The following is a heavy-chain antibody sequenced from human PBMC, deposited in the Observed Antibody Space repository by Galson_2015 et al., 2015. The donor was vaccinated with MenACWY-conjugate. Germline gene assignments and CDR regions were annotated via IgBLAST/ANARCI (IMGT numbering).Heavy chain of an antibody. J-gene: IGHJ2*01. CDR2: TYYRSRWHN. Sequence: CAISGDSVSSHSAAWTWIRQSPSRGLEWLGRTYYRSRWHNDYAVSVKSRITINPDTSRNQLSLRLSSVTPEDTAVYYCARGVTRTSGTINWYFDFWGRGTLVTVSS. CDR3: ARGVTRTSGTINWYFDF. V-gene: IGHV6-1*01. CDR1: GDSVSSHSAA. D-gene: IGHD6-13*01.